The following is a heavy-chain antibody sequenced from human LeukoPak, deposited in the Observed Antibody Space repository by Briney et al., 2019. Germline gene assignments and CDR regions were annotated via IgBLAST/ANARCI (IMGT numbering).Heavy chain of an antibody. CDR1: GFSFSSYG. Sequence: GGSLRLSCAGSGFSFSSYGMNWVRQAPGKGLEWVSSISSSSIYIYYADSVKGRFTISRDNAKSSLSLQMNSLRAEDTAVYYCARGHSNYGDYFDYWGQGTLVTVSS. D-gene: IGHD4-11*01. CDR2: ISSSSIYI. V-gene: IGHV3-21*01. CDR3: ARGHSNYGDYFDY. J-gene: IGHJ4*02.